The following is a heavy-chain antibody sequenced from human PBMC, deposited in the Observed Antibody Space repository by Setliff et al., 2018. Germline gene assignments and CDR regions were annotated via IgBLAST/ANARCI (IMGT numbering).Heavy chain of an antibody. CDR1: TFSSYE. CDR2: FRGGGGPT. D-gene: IGHD2-2*02. J-gene: IGHJ4*02. V-gene: IGHV3-48*03. Sequence: TFSSYEMNWVRQAPGMGLDWVSSFRGGGGPTYYADSVKGRFTISRDISKNTVYLQMNSLRVEDTAIYYCASPFNIYTAYYWGQGTLVTVSS. CDR3: ASPFNIYTAYY.